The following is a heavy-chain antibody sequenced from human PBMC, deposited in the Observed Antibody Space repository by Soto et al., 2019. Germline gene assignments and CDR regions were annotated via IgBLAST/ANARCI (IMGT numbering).Heavy chain of an antibody. CDR2: INHSGST. V-gene: IGHV4-34*01. Sequence: TLSLTCAVYGGSFSGYYWSWIRQPPGKGLEWIGEINHSGSTNYNPSLKSRVTISVDTSKNQFSLKLSSVTAADTAVYYCARGPGYRGPYFDYWGQGTLVTVSS. D-gene: IGHD3-10*01. CDR1: GGSFSGYY. CDR3: ARGPGYRGPYFDY. J-gene: IGHJ4*02.